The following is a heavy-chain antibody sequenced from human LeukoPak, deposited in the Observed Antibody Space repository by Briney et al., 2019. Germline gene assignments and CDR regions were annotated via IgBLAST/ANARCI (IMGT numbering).Heavy chain of an antibody. D-gene: IGHD3-9*01. V-gene: IGHV3-48*02. CDR1: GFSFTDYP. CDR3: AAGIRYAFDY. Sequence: PGGSLRLSCATSGFSFTDYPMNWVRKAPGKGLEWISNIRTTAEGAKYAYYADSVTGRVTISRDDGNNTLYLHMNSLRDDDTAVYYAAAGIRYAFDYWGQGILVTVSS. J-gene: IGHJ4*02. CDR2: IRTTAEGAKYA.